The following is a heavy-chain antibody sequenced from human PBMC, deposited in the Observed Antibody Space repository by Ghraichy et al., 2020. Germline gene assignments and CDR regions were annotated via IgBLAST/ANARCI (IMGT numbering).Heavy chain of an antibody. CDR2: ISSSSGFI. CDR3: ARARGDHIINWYFDL. D-gene: IGHD2-21*02. J-gene: IGHJ2*01. Sequence: GGSLRLSCAASGFTFSSYTMSWVRQAPGEGLEWVSSISSSSGFINYADSVEGRFTISRDNAENSLFLQMNSLRVEDTAVYYCARARGDHIINWYFDLWGRGTLVTVPS. V-gene: IGHV3-21*01. CDR1: GFTFSSYT.